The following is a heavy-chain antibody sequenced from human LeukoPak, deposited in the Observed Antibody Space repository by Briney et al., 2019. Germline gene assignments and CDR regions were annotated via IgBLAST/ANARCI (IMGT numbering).Heavy chain of an antibody. V-gene: IGHV1-18*01. CDR3: ARDEVIAARPVY. CDR1: GYTFTSYG. D-gene: IGHD6-6*01. J-gene: IGHJ4*02. Sequence: ASVKVSCRASGYTFTSYGISWVRQAPGQGPEWMGWISAYNGNTNYAQKLQGRVTMTTDTSTSTAYMELRSLRSDDTAVYYCARDEVIAARPVYWGQGTLVTVSS. CDR2: ISAYNGNT.